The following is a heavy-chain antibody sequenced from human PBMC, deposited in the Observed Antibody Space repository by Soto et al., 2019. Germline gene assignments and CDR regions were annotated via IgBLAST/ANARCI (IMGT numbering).Heavy chain of an antibody. J-gene: IGHJ5*02. CDR3: ARGFRSHMAAAGCFPNWFNP. V-gene: IGHV4-59*01. CDR2: IYYSGST. D-gene: IGHD6-13*01. CDR1: GGSISSYY. Sequence: PSESLSLTCTVSGGSISSYYWSWIRQPPGKGLEWIGDIYYSGSTNYNPSLKSRVTIPVDTSKNQFSLKLSSVTAADTAVYYCARGFRSHMAAAGCFPNWFNPWDQGTLATLSS.